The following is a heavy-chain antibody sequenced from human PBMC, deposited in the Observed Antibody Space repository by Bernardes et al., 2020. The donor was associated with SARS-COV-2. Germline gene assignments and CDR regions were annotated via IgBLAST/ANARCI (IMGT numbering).Heavy chain of an antibody. Sequence: SVKVSCKASGGTFSSYAISWVRQAPGQGLEWMGGIIPIFGTANYAQKFQGRVTITADESTSTAYMELSSLRSEDTAVYYCAREGLGVTTWYFDYWGQGTLVTVSS. CDR2: IIPIFGTA. CDR3: AREGLGVTTWYFDY. J-gene: IGHJ4*02. D-gene: IGHD4-17*01. CDR1: GGTFSSYA. V-gene: IGHV1-69*13.